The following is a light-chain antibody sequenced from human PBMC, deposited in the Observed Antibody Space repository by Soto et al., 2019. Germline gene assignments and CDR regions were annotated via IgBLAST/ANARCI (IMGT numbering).Light chain of an antibody. Sequence: QSALTQPASVSGSPGQSITISCTGTSSDVGGYNYVSWYQQHPGKAPKLMIYDVSNRPSGVSIRFSGSKSGNTASLTISGLQAEDEADYYCSSYTSSSTLGVFGTGTKVTVL. CDR3: SSYTSSSTLGV. J-gene: IGLJ1*01. V-gene: IGLV2-14*01. CDR2: DVS. CDR1: SSDVGGYNY.